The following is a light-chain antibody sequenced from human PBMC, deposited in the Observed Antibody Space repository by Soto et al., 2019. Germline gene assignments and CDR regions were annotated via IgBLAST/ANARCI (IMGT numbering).Light chain of an antibody. J-gene: IGKJ4*01. CDR3: QQRSNWPPVT. V-gene: IGKV3-11*01. CDR2: DAS. CDR1: QSVSNY. Sequence: EIVLTQSPATLSLSPGERATLSCRASQSVSNYLAWYQQKPRQAPRLLIYDASNRASGIPARFSGSGSGTDFTLTISSLEPEDFAVYYCQQRSNWPPVTFGGGTKVEIK.